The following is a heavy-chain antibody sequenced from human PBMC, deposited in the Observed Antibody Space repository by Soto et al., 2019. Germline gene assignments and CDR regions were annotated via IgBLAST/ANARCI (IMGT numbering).Heavy chain of an antibody. CDR1: GGSISSYY. CDR2: IYYSGST. CDR3: AREGSSAHPDYYYYGMDV. V-gene: IGHV4-59*01. D-gene: IGHD2-2*01. J-gene: IGHJ6*02. Sequence: PSETLSLTCTVSGGSISSYYWSWIRQPPGKGLEWIGYIYYSGSTSYNPSLKSRVTISVDTSKNQFSLKLSSVTAADTAVYYCAREGSSAHPDYYYYGMDVWGQGTTVTVSS.